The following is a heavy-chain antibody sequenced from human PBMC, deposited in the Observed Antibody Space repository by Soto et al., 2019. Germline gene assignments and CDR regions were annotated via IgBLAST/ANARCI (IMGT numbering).Heavy chain of an antibody. CDR3: ASLGTPSMDPSAY. V-gene: IGHV1-69*13. D-gene: IGHD1-1*01. Sequence: ASVKVSCKASGGTFSSYAISWVRQAPGQGLEWMGGIIPIFGTANYAQKFQGRVTITADESTSTAYMELSSLRSEDTAVYYCASLGTPSMDPSAYWGQGTLVTVSS. CDR1: GGTFSSYA. CDR2: IIPIFGTA. J-gene: IGHJ4*02.